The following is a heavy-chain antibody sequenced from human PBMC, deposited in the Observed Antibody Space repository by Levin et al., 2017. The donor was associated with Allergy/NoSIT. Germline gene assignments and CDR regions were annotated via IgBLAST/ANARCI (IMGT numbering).Heavy chain of an antibody. V-gene: IGHV3-30*18. CDR2: ISYDGSSK. CDR3: AKHQGNTYAYDY. CDR1: EFTFSSYG. D-gene: IGHD2-2*01. J-gene: IGHJ4*02. Sequence: GGSLRLSCAASEFTFSSYGMHWVRQAPGKGLEWVALISYDGSSKSYADSVKGRFTISRDNSKNTLYLQMNSLRPEDTAVYYCAKHQGNTYAYDYWGQGTLVTVSS.